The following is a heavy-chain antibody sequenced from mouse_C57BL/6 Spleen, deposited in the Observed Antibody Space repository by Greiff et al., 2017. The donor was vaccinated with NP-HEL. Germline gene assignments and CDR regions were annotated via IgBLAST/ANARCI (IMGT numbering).Heavy chain of an antibody. D-gene: IGHD2-5*01. V-gene: IGHV1-54*01. CDR1: GYAFTNYL. J-gene: IGHJ4*01. CDR2: INPGSGGT. CDR3: ARHYSNYNYAMDY. Sequence: QVQLQQSGAELVRPGTSVKVSCKASGYAFTNYLIEWVKQRPGQGLEWIGVINPGSGGTNYNEKFKGKATLTADKASSTAYMRLSSLTSEDSAVYFCARHYSNYNYAMDYWGQGTSVTVSS.